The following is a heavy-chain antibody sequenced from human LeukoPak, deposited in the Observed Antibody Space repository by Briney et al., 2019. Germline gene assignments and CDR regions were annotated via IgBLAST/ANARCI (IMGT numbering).Heavy chain of an antibody. D-gene: IGHD1-26*01. CDR3: ARGWLSGDRSWYLAL. J-gene: IGHJ2*01. CDR2: ISSSSSSSRTI. V-gene: IGHV3-48*02. CDR1: GFTFSSYS. Sequence: GGSLRLSCAASGFTFSSYSMNWVRQAPGKGLEWVSHISSSSSSSRTIYYADSVRGRFIISRDNAKNSLYLQMNSLRDEDTAVYYCARGWLSGDRSWYLALWGRGTLVTVSS.